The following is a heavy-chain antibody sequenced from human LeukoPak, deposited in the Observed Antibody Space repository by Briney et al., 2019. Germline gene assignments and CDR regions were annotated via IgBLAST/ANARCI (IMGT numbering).Heavy chain of an antibody. Sequence: SETLSLTCTISGYSLSGYYYWGWVRQPPGKGLGWIRTIYHSGSTYYNPSLESRVTMSADTSKDQFSLKLNSVTAADTAVVYCARHQDCSSSSCQGDFDYWGQGSLVTVSS. CDR2: IYHSGST. D-gene: IGHD2-15*01. V-gene: IGHV4-38-2*02. CDR1: GYSLSGYYY. J-gene: IGHJ4*02. CDR3: ARHQDCSSSSCQGDFDY.